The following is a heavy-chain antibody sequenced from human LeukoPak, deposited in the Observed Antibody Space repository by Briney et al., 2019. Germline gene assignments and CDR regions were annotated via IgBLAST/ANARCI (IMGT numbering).Heavy chain of an antibody. CDR3: ARGGAFGSHAFDI. V-gene: IGHV3-23*01. CDR1: GFTFDDYA. Sequence: GGSLRLSCAASGFTFDDYAMHWVRQAPGKGLEWVSAISGSGSTYHADSVKGRFTISRDIFKNTLYLQMNSLRAGDTAVYYCARGGAFGSHAFDIWGQGTMVTVSS. CDR2: ISGSGST. J-gene: IGHJ3*02. D-gene: IGHD3-10*01.